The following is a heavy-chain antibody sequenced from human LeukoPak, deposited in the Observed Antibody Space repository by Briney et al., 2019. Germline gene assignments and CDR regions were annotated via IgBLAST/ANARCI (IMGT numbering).Heavy chain of an antibody. CDR2: ISAYNGNT. J-gene: IGHJ4*02. CDR1: GYTFTSYG. D-gene: IGHD6-19*01. V-gene: IGHV1-18*01. CDR3: PRDLQWLDYFDY. Sequence: ASVNVSCKASGYTFTSYGISWVRQPPGQGLEWMGSISAYNGNTNYAQKLQGRVTMTTDTSTSTAYMELRSLRSDDTAVYYCPRDLQWLDYFDYWGQGTLVTVSS.